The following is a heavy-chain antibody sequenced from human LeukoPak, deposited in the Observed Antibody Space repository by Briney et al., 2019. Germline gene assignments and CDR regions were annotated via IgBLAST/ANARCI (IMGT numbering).Heavy chain of an antibody. CDR2: IYTSGST. Sequence: SETLSLTCTVSGGSISSYYWSWIRQPAGKGLEWIGRIYTSGSTNYNPSLKSRVTMSVDTSKNQFPLKLSSVTAADTAVYYCARVEPPYCGGDCSWYFDLWGRGTLVTVSS. D-gene: IGHD2-21*02. V-gene: IGHV4-4*07. J-gene: IGHJ2*01. CDR3: ARVEPPYCGGDCSWYFDL. CDR1: GGSISSYY.